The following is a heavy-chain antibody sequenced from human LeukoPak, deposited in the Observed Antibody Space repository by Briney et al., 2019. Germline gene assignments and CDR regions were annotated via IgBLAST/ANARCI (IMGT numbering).Heavy chain of an antibody. CDR3: ARYCSGGSCYGTDDAFDI. Sequence: ASVKVSCKVSGYTLTELSMHWVRQAPGKGLKGMGGFDPEDGETMYAQKFQGRVTMTEDTSPDTAYMQLSSLRSEETAVYYCARYCSGGSCYGTDDAFDIWGQGTMVTVSS. V-gene: IGHV1-24*01. D-gene: IGHD2-15*01. J-gene: IGHJ3*02. CDR2: FDPEDGET. CDR1: GYTLTELS.